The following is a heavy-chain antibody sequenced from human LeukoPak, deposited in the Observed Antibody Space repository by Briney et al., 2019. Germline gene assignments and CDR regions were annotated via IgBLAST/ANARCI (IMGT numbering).Heavy chain of an antibody. D-gene: IGHD3-10*01. CDR2: ISYDGSNK. V-gene: IGHV3-30-3*01. Sequence: GGSLRLSCAASGFTFSSCAMHWVRQAPGKGLEWVAVISYDGSNKYYADSVKGRFTISRDNSKNTLYLQMNSLRAEDTAVYYCARISLWFGEFAFDYWGQGTLVTVSS. J-gene: IGHJ4*02. CDR1: GFTFSSCA. CDR3: ARISLWFGEFAFDY.